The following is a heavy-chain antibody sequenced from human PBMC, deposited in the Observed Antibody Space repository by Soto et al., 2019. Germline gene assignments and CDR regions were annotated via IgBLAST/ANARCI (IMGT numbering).Heavy chain of an antibody. V-gene: IGHV4-59*01. CDR1: GGSISGYY. J-gene: IGHJ5*02. Sequence: QVQLQESGPGLVKPSETLSLTCTVSGGSISGYYWSWIRQPPGKGLEWIGYIYYSGSTNYNPSLNSRVTISVDTSKNQFSLKLSSVIAADTAVYYCARDPIGYGGWFDPWGQGTLVTVSS. CDR2: IYYSGST. D-gene: IGHD5-12*01. CDR3: ARDPIGYGGWFDP.